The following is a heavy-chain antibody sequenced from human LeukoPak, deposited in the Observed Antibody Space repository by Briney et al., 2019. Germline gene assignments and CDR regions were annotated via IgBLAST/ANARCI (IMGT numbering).Heavy chain of an antibody. CDR3: AKDQVGYFDY. CDR2: ISYDGSNK. V-gene: IGHV3-30*18. J-gene: IGHJ4*02. CDR1: GFTFSSYS. Sequence: PGGSLRLSCAASGFTFSSYSMNWVRQAPGKGLEWVAVISYDGSNKYYADSVKGRFTISRDNSKNTLYLQMNSLRAEDTAVYYCAKDQVGYFDYWGQGTLVTVSS.